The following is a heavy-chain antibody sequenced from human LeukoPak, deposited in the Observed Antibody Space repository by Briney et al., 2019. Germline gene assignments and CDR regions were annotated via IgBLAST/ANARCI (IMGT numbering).Heavy chain of an antibody. CDR2: LSSSSSSFI. J-gene: IGHJ4*02. D-gene: IGHD1-26*01. CDR3: ARMGAGSPPNFDY. CDR1: EFTFSTYH. Sequence: PGGSLRLSCAASEFTFSTYHMHWVRQAPGKGLEWVSSLSSSSSSFIYYADSVKGRFTISRDNAKNSLYLQMNSLRAEDTAVYYCARMGAGSPPNFDYWGQGTLVTVSS. V-gene: IGHV3-21*01.